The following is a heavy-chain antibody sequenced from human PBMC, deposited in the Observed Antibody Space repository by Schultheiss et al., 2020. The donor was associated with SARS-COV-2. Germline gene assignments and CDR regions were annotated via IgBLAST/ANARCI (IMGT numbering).Heavy chain of an antibody. J-gene: IGHJ5*02. CDR2: INHSGST. D-gene: IGHD2-15*01. CDR3: ARGLLPSGFDP. V-gene: IGHV4-34*01. CDR1: GGSFSGYY. Sequence: SETLSLTCAVYGGSFSGYYWSWIRQPPGKGLEWIGEINHSGSTNYNPSLKSRVTISVDTSKNQFSLKLSSVTAADTAVYYCARGLLPSGFDPWGQGTLVTVSS.